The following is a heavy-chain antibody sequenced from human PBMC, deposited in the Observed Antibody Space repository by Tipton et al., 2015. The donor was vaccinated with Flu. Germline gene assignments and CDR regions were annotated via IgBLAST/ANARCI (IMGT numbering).Heavy chain of an antibody. CDR1: GGSINRYY. CDR2: THTNGNT. V-gene: IGHV4-4*07. Sequence: LVQSSETLSLTCNVSGGSINRYYWSWIRQSVGKGPEWIGRTHTNGNTNYNSSFGSRLTMSVDTSKSQFSMTLTSVTVADTAVYYCASGNFYGSSGYFAFWGQGILVTVSS. J-gene: IGHJ4*02. D-gene: IGHD3-22*01. CDR3: ASGNFYGSSGYFAF.